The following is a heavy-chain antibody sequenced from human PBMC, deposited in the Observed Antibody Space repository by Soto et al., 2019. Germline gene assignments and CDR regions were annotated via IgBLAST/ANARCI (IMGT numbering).Heavy chain of an antibody. CDR2: IIPMYGPA. CDR3: ARVTSMVRGVIDNWFDP. CDR1: GGTFSSYA. J-gene: IGHJ5*02. D-gene: IGHD3-10*01. Sequence: QVPLVQSGAEVKKPGSSVTVSCKASGGTFSSYAIHWVRQAPGQGIEWMGGIIPMYGPAKYAQRFQGRVTITADESTATVYMELTSLTSQDTAVYYCARVTSMVRGVIDNWFDPWGHGTRVTVSS. V-gene: IGHV1-69*01.